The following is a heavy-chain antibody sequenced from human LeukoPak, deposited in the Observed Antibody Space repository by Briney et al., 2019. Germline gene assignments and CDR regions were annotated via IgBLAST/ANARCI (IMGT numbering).Heavy chain of an antibody. Sequence: GGSLRPSCATSGYTFGAYAMSWGRQAPGKGLEWGSVIYSGGSTYYADSVKGRFTISRDNSKNTLYLQMNSLRAEDTAVYYCARGGLDYDILTGYYANYYFDYWGQGTLVTVSS. D-gene: IGHD3-9*01. V-gene: IGHV3-53*01. CDR1: GYTFGAYA. CDR2: IYSGGST. CDR3: ARGGLDYDILTGYYANYYFDY. J-gene: IGHJ4*02.